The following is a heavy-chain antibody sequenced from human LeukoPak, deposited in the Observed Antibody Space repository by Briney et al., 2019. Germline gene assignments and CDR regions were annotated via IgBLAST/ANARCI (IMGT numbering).Heavy chain of an antibody. CDR2: IKQDGSQR. CDR1: GFTFSDYW. Sequence: QPGGSLRLSCTASGFTFSDYWMTWVRQAPGKGPEWVANIKQDGSQRYYVDSVRGRFTISRDNAKNSLFLQMNGLRAEDTAVYYCARRGGSSSHRSPIDYWGQGTLVTVSS. D-gene: IGHD6-6*01. CDR3: ARRGGSSSHRSPIDY. J-gene: IGHJ4*01. V-gene: IGHV3-7*01.